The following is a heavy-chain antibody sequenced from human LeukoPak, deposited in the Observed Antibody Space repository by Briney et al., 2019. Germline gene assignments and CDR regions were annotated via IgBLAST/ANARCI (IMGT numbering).Heavy chain of an antibody. Sequence: GGSLTLSCAASGFTFSNAWMSWVRQAPGKGLEWVGRITTNTDGGTVDYAAPLKVRFTISRDDSKTTLYLQMNILKTEDTAVYYCTTDSGAYDYNYWGQGTLVTVSS. CDR3: TTDSGAYDYNY. CDR2: ITTNTDGGTV. D-gene: IGHD5-12*01. V-gene: IGHV3-15*01. J-gene: IGHJ4*02. CDR1: GFTFSNAW.